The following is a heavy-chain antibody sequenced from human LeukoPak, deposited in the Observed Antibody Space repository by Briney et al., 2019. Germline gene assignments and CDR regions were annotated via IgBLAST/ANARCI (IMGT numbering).Heavy chain of an antibody. CDR1: GGSISSGSYY. V-gene: IGHV4-61*02. J-gene: IGHJ5*02. CDR2: VYTSGST. D-gene: IGHD3-22*01. Sequence: SETLSLTCTVSGGSISSGSYYWSWLRQPAGKGLEWIGRVYTSGSTNYNPSLKSRVTISVDTSKKQFSLKLSSVTAADTAVYYCAREKIGYYDGSGRGWFDPWGQGTLVTVSS. CDR3: AREKIGYYDGSGRGWFDP.